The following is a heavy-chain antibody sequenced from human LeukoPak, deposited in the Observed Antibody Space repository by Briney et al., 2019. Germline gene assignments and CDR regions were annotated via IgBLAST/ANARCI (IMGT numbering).Heavy chain of an antibody. Sequence: SETLSLTCTVSGGSISSYYWSWIRQPPGKRLEWIGYIYYSGSTNYNPSLKSRVTISVDTSKNQFSLKLSSVTAADTAVYYCARGQFWYYYYMDVWGKGTTVTVSS. CDR1: GGSISSYY. J-gene: IGHJ6*03. V-gene: IGHV4-59*01. CDR3: ARGQFWYYYYMDV. CDR2: IYYSGST.